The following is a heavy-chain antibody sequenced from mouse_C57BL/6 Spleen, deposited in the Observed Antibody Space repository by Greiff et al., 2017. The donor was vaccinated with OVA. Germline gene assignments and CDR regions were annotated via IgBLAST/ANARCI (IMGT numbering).Heavy chain of an antibody. D-gene: IGHD2-5*01. V-gene: IGHV1-42*01. Sequence: VQLQQSGPELVKPGASVKISCKASGYSFTGYYMNWVKQSPEKSLEWIGEINPSTGGTTYNQKFKAKATLTVDKSSSTAYMQLKSLTSEDSAVYYCARGSYYSNVFAYWGQGTLVTVSA. CDR3: ARGSYYSNVFAY. CDR1: GYSFTGYY. J-gene: IGHJ3*01. CDR2: INPSTGGT.